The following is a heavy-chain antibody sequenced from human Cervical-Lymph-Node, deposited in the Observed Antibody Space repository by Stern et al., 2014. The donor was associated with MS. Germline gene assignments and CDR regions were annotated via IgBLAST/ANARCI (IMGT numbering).Heavy chain of an antibody. CDR2: IKQDGSER. CDR1: GFTFSNNW. Sequence: EVQLEESGGGLVQPGGSLILSCEASGFTFSNNWMSWLRQAPGKGLEWVASIKQDGSERYYVDSVNGRFSISRDDAKNSLYLRMNSLRVEDTALYYCTRAGLVRGGTLYFDPWGQGTQVTVSS. V-gene: IGHV3-7*01. CDR3: TRAGLVRGGTLYFDP. D-gene: IGHD3-10*01. J-gene: IGHJ5*02.